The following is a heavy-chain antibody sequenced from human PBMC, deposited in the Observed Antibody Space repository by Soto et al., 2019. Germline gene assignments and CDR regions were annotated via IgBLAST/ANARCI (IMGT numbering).Heavy chain of an antibody. J-gene: IGHJ4*02. V-gene: IGHV1-18*01. CDR2: ISASYGTT. Sequence: QVQLVQSGGEVKKPGASVKVSCKTSGYTFTTYGVSWVRQAPGQGLEWMGWISASYGTTHFAQKFQGRVTLTRDTSTSTLYMEMRGLRSDDTAMYYCVRECDEMATIMLAYWGQGTLVSVSS. CDR3: VRECDEMATIMLAY. D-gene: IGHD5-12*01. CDR1: GYTFTTYG.